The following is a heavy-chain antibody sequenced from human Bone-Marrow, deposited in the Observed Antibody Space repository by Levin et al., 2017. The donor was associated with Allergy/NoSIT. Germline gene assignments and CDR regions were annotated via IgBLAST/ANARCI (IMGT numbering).Heavy chain of an antibody. Sequence: GGSLRLSCAASGFTFSSYDMHWVRQATGKGLEWVSAIGTAGDTYYPGSVKGRFTISRENAKNSLYLQMNSLRAGDTAVYYCARGYDSSGSLDYWGQGTLVTVSS. J-gene: IGHJ4*02. CDR1: GFTFSSYD. CDR3: ARGYDSSGSLDY. CDR2: IGTAGDT. V-gene: IGHV3-13*04. D-gene: IGHD3-22*01.